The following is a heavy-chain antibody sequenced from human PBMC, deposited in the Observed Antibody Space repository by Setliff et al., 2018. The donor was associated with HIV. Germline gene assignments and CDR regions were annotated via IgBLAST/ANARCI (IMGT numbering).Heavy chain of an antibody. CDR1: GFPFTSFS. CDR3: ARYALAVPGYHNAFDI. V-gene: IGHV3-48*01. Sequence: GGSLRLSCAASGFPFTSFSINWVRQAPGKGLEWVSYISSTSSNIYYVDSVEGRFTISRDNADNSLYLQMNSLRAEDTAVYYCARYALAVPGYHNAFDIWGQGTMVTVSS. D-gene: IGHD6-19*01. CDR2: ISSTSSNI. J-gene: IGHJ3*02.